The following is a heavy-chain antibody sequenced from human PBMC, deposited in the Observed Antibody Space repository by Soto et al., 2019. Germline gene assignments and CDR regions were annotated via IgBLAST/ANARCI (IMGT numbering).Heavy chain of an antibody. D-gene: IGHD3-22*01. CDR2: IYHSGST. CDR3: ARGDYHDSRGYFDY. CDR1: GGSIRSGGYY. Sequence: QVQLQESGPGLVKPSQTLSLTCSVSGGSIRSGGYYWTWIRQHPGKGPEWIGHIYHSGSTYYNPSLKSRVTILVDTSENQFSLRLNSVTAADTAVYYCARGDYHDSRGYFDYWGQGTLVTASS. V-gene: IGHV4-31*03. J-gene: IGHJ4*02.